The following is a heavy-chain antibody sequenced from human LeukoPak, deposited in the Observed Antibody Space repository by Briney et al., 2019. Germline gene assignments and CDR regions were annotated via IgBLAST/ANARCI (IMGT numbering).Heavy chain of an antibody. CDR2: IYPGDSDT. Sequence: KPGASLEISCEASGYTFSNQWIGWVRPLPGKGLEWMGIIYPGDSDTRYSPSFQGQVTISVDKSVTTTYLQWHSLKASDTAMYYCARTGYHYGSGSHYAFDLWGQGTMVTVSS. J-gene: IGHJ3*01. CDR3: ARTGYHYGSGSHYAFDL. D-gene: IGHD3-10*01. V-gene: IGHV5-51*01. CDR1: GYTFSNQW.